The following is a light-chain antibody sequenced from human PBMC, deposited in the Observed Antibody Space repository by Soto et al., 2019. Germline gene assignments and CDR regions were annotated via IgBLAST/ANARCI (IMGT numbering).Light chain of an antibody. CDR1: QSVRSN. Sequence: EIVMTQSPATLSVSPGERATLSCRASQSVRSNLAWYQQKPGQAPRLLIYGASTRATGIPARFSGSGSGTEFTLTISSRRSEDVAVYYCQQYNKWPPLTFGGGTKVEIQ. V-gene: IGKV3-15*01. CDR3: QQYNKWPPLT. CDR2: GAS. J-gene: IGKJ4*02.